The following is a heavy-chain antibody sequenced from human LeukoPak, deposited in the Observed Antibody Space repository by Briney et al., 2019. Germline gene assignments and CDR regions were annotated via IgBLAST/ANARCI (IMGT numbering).Heavy chain of an antibody. CDR3: ARGSGSTVVTPEGYFDY. V-gene: IGHV4-34*01. Sequence: PSETLSLTCAVYGGSFSGYYWSWIRQPPGKGLEWIGEINHSGSTNYNPSLKSRVTISVDTSKNQFSLKLSSVTAADTAVYYCARGSGSTVVTPEGYFDYWGQGTLVTVSS. CDR2: INHSGST. CDR1: GGSFSGYY. D-gene: IGHD4-23*01. J-gene: IGHJ4*02.